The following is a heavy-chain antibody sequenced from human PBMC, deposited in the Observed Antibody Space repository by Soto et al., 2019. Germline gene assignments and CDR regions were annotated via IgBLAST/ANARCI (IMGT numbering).Heavy chain of an antibody. CDR2: INHSGST. V-gene: IGHV4-34*01. CDR1: GGSFSGYY. CDR3: ARGAGYCSSTSCRRRPRGHAFDI. D-gene: IGHD2-2*01. J-gene: IGHJ3*02. Sequence: SETLSLTCAVYGGSFSGYYWSWIRQPPGKGLEWIGEINHSGSTNYNPSLKSRVTISVDTSKNQFSLKLSSVTAADTAVYYCARGAGYCSSTSCRRRPRGHAFDIWGQGTMVTVSS.